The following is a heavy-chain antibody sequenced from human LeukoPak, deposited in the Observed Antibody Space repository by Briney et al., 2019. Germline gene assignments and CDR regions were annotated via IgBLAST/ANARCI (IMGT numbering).Heavy chain of an antibody. CDR3: ARELSVQLERRDY. CDR1: GFTFSNYA. Sequence: PGGSLRLSCAASGFTFSNYAMSWVRQAPGKGLEWVSSISSSSSYIYYADSVKGRFTISRDNAKNSLYLQMNSLRAEDTAVYYCARELSVQLERRDYWGQGTLVTVSS. CDR2: ISSSSSYI. J-gene: IGHJ4*02. D-gene: IGHD1-1*01. V-gene: IGHV3-21*01.